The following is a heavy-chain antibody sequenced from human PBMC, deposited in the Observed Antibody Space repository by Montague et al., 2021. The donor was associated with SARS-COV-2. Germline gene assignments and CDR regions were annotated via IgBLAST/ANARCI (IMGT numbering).Heavy chain of an antibody. CDR3: AKDSLAAAGTVDY. CDR1: GFTFSSYA. V-gene: IGHV3-23*03. Sequence: RFSCAASGFTFSSYAMSWFRQAPGKGLEWVSVIYSGGSSTYYSDSVKGRFTISRDNSKNTLYLQMNSLRAEDTAVYYCAKDSLAAAGTVDYWGQGTLVTVSS. J-gene: IGHJ4*02. CDR2: IYSGGSST. D-gene: IGHD6-13*01.